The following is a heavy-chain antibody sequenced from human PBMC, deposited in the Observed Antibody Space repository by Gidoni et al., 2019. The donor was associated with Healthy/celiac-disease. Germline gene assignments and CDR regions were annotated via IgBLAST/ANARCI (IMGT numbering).Heavy chain of an antibody. CDR1: GYTFTSYY. CDR2: INPSGGST. Sequence: QVQLVQSGAEVKKPGASVKVSCKASGYTFTSYYMHWVRQATGQGLEWMGIINPSGGSTSYAQKLQGRVIMTRDTSTSTVYMELSSLRSEDTAVYYCARGEEDYYDSSGYFVHFDYLGQGTLVTVSS. V-gene: IGHV1-46*01. CDR3: ARGEEDYYDSSGYFVHFDY. D-gene: IGHD3-22*01. J-gene: IGHJ4*02.